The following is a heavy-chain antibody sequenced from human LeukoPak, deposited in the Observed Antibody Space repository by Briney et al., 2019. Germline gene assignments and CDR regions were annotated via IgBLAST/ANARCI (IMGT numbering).Heavy chain of an antibody. CDR3: ASVCSSTSCYRDY. CDR2: IYHSGST. Sequence: SETLSLTCTVSGYSISSAYYWGWIRPPPGKGLEWIGMIYHSGSTYDNASLKSRVTISVDTSKNQFSLRLSSVTAADTAVYYCASVCSSTSCYRDYWGQGTLVTVSS. CDR1: GYSISSAYY. D-gene: IGHD2-2*01. V-gene: IGHV4-38-2*02. J-gene: IGHJ4*02.